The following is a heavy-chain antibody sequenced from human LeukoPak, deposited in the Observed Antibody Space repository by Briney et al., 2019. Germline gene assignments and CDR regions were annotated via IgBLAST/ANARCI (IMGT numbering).Heavy chain of an antibody. V-gene: IGHV3-30*02. J-gene: IGHJ4*02. CDR1: GFTFTIFG. Sequence: GGSLRLSCAASGFTFTIFGMTWVRQAPGKGLEWVAFIRSDASNKYYADSVKGRFTVSRDNSKNTLYVQMNSLGLEDTAVYYCAKDRISSSWYYLDSWGQGTLVTVSS. D-gene: IGHD6-13*01. CDR2: IRSDASNK. CDR3: AKDRISSSWYYLDS.